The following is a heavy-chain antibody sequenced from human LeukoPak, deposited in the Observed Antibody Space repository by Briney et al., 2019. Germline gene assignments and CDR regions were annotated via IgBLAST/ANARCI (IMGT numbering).Heavy chain of an antibody. CDR2: IYYSGST. CDR1: GGSISSSSYY. V-gene: IGHV4-39*07. J-gene: IGHJ5*02. D-gene: IGHD2-8*01. CDR3: ARDTGYCTNGVCYTHWFDP. Sequence: SETLSLTCTVSGGSISSSSYYWGWIRQPPGKGLEWIGSIYYSGSTYYNPSPKSRVTISVDTSKNQFSLKLSSVTAADTAVYYCARDTGYCTNGVCYTHWFDPWGQGTLVTVSS.